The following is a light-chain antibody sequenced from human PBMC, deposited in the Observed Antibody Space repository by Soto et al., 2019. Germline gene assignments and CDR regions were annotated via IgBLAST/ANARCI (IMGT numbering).Light chain of an antibody. CDR1: QSVSSY. J-gene: IGKJ1*01. Sequence: EIVLTQSPATLSLSPGERATLSCRASQSVSSYLAWYQHKPGQAPRLLIYDASNRATGIPARFSGSGSGTDFTLTISSLEPEDFAVYYCQQRSNWPPTWTFGPGTKVEIK. CDR2: DAS. CDR3: QQRSNWPPTWT. V-gene: IGKV3-11*01.